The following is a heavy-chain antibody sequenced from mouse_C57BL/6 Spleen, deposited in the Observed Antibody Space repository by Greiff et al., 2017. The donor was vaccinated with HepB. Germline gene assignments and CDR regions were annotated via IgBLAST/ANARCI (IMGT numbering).Heavy chain of an antibody. V-gene: IGHV2-6-1*01. Sequence: VKLQQSGPGLVAPSQSLSITCTVSGFSLTSYGVHWVRQPPGKGLEWLVVICSDGSTTYNSALKSRLSISKDNSKSQVFLKMNSLQTDDTAMYYCARHPNWDDAMDYWGQGTSVTVSS. J-gene: IGHJ4*01. CDR3: ARHPNWDDAMDY. D-gene: IGHD4-1*01. CDR2: ICSDGST. CDR1: GFSLTSYG.